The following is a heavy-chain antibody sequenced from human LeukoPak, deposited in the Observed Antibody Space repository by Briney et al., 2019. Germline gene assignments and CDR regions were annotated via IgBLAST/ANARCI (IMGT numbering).Heavy chain of an antibody. CDR3: AKDSGPYTSGYYGH. Sequence: PGGSLRLSCAAFGFTLSSYAMSWVRQAPGKRLEWVSAISGGGGTTYYADSVKGRFTISRDNSKNTLFLQMNSLRAEDTAVYYCAKDSGPYTSGYYGHWGQGTLVTVSS. D-gene: IGHD3-22*01. CDR1: GFTLSSYA. V-gene: IGHV3-23*01. J-gene: IGHJ4*02. CDR2: ISGGGGTT.